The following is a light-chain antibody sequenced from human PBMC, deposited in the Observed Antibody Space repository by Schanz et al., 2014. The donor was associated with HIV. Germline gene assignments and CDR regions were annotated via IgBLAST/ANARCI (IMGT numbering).Light chain of an antibody. V-gene: IGLV2-14*03. CDR2: DVS. CDR3: SSYTSSSTVL. J-gene: IGLJ2*01. CDR1: SSDLRGYNS. Sequence: QSVLTQPASVSGSPGQSITISCTGTSSDLRGYNSLSWYQQHPGKAPKLMIFDVSNRPSGVSNRFSGSKSGNTASLTISGLQAEDEAGYYCSSYTSSSTVLFGGGTKLTVL.